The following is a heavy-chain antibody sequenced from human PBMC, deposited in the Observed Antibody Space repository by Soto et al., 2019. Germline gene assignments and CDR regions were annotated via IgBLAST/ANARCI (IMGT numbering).Heavy chain of an antibody. CDR3: PYGVTYFGACEVGFSDF. CDR2: IYWDNDR. J-gene: IGHJ1*01. CDR1: GFSLTNSGVG. D-gene: IGHD1-26*01. Sequence: QITLKESGPTLVEPTQTLTLTCSFSGFSLTNSGVGVGWLRQVPGKALECLGIIYWDNDRRYNPSLKTRLTITQDTSNNQVVLTITYMEFVDKRTYYRPYGVTYFGACEVGFSDFGGQG. V-gene: IGHV2-5*02.